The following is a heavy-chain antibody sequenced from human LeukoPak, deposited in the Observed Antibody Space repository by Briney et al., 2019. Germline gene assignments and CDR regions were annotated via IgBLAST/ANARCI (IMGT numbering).Heavy chain of an antibody. CDR3: ARSITIFGYDAFDI. Sequence: SETLSLTCTVSGGSISSYYWSWIRQPPGKGLEWIGYIYYSGSTNYNPSLKSRVTISVDTSKNQFSLKLSSVTAADTAVYYCARSITIFGYDAFDIWGQGTMVTVSS. V-gene: IGHV4-59*01. CDR1: GGSISSYY. D-gene: IGHD3-3*01. J-gene: IGHJ3*02. CDR2: IYYSGST.